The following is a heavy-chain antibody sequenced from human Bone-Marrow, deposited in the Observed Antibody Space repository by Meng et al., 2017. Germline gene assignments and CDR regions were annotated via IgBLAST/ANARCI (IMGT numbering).Heavy chain of an antibody. CDR2: ISSSGSTI. J-gene: IGHJ6*02. CDR1: GFTFSRYE. Sequence: GESLKISCAASGFTFSRYEVNWVRQAPGKGLEWVSYISSSGSTIYYADSVKGRFTISRDNAKNSLYLQMNSLRAEDTAVYYCARDRAYSSPRLGVFYYGMDVWGQGTTVTVSS. D-gene: IGHD6-13*01. V-gene: IGHV3-48*03. CDR3: ARDRAYSSPRLGVFYYGMDV.